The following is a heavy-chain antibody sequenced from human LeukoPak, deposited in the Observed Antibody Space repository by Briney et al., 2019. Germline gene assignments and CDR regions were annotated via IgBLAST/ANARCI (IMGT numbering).Heavy chain of an antibody. V-gene: IGHV1-2*02. J-gene: IGHJ4*02. CDR2: INPNTGDT. Sequence: GASMKVSCKASGYTFTGYYMNLVRQAPGQGLEWMGWINPNTGDTNYAQKFQGRVTMTRDTSISTAYMELSRLRSDDTAVYYCARDLHWGPDYWGQGTLVTVSS. D-gene: IGHD7-27*01. CDR1: GYTFTGYY. CDR3: ARDLHWGPDY.